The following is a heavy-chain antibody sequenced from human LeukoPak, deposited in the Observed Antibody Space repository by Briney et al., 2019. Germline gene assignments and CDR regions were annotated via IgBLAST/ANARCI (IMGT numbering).Heavy chain of an antibody. J-gene: IGHJ6*04. D-gene: IGHD3-10*02. Sequence: GGSLRLSCAASGFTFNTYELNWVRQAPGKGLEWISYISRSGAIKYYADSVKGRFTISRDNAKNSLYLQMNSLRAEDTAVYYCAELGITMIGGVWGKGTTVTISS. CDR2: ISRSGAIK. CDR1: GFTFNTYE. V-gene: IGHV3-48*03. CDR3: AELGITMIGGV.